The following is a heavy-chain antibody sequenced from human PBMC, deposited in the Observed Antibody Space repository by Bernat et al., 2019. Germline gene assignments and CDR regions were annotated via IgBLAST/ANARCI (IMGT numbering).Heavy chain of an antibody. CDR3: AREETRGRDAFDM. Sequence: EVQLLESGGGLVQPGGSLRLSCAASGFTFSSYAMSWVRQAPGKGLEWVSGISGSGGSTYYADSVKGRFTISRDNSKNTLYLQMNSLRAEDTAVYYCAREETRGRDAFDMWGQGTMITVSS. CDR2: ISGSGGST. D-gene: IGHD3-16*01. J-gene: IGHJ3*02. V-gene: IGHV3-23*01. CDR1: GFTFSSYA.